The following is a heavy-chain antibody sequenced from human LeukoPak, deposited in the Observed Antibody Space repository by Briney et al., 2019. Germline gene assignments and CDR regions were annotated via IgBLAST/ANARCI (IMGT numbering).Heavy chain of an antibody. Sequence: SETLSLTCTVSGGSISSSSYYWGWIRQPPGKGLECIGYVYDSGSTHYNPSLKSRVTMSVDTSKNQFSLKLSSVTAADTAVYYCARPSDCGGDCYSDYWGQGTLVTVSS. CDR3: ARPSDCGGDCYSDY. J-gene: IGHJ4*02. V-gene: IGHV4-39*01. CDR2: VYDSGST. D-gene: IGHD2-21*01. CDR1: GGSISSSSYY.